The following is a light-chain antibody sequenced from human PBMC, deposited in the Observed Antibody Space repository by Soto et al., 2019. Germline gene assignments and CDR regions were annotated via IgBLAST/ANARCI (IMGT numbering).Light chain of an antibody. J-gene: IGKJ2*01. CDR1: QSVSNND. CDR2: GAS. CDR3: QQYNNWPPGYT. V-gene: IGKV3-20*01. Sequence: EIVLTQSPDTLSLSPGERATVSCRASQSVSNNDLAWYQQKPGQAPRLLLYGASFRPTGIPDRFSGSGSGTDFTLTISRLEPEDFAVYYCQQYNNWPPGYTFGQGTKLEIK.